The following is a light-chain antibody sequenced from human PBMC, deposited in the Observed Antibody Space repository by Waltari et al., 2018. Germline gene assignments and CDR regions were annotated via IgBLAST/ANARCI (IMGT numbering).Light chain of an antibody. CDR3: QQYESLWT. J-gene: IGKJ1*01. Sequence: DIQMTQSPSTLSASVGDSVTITCRASQSINSWLAWYQQKPGKAPKLLIYKASSLESGVPSRFSGSGSGTEFTLTISSLQPDDFATYYCQQYESLWTFGQGTKVEIK. CDR2: KAS. V-gene: IGKV1-5*03. CDR1: QSINSW.